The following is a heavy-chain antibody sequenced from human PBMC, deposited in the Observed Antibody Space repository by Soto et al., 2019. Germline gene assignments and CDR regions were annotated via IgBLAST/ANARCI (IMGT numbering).Heavy chain of an antibody. CDR2: SIPIQGRA. CDR3: AKSLVFVDHAYMDV. D-gene: IGHD2-21*01. V-gene: IGHV1-69*02. J-gene: IGHJ6*03. CDR1: GGSFISYI. Sequence: QVQLVQSGAEVRKPGSSVKVSCEASGGSFISYIFTWVRQAPGQGLEWMGRSIPIQGRADYALTFQDRVTSTADRSTQTVYMELRSLRPEDTALYYCAKSLVFVDHAYMDVWGKGTTVTVSS.